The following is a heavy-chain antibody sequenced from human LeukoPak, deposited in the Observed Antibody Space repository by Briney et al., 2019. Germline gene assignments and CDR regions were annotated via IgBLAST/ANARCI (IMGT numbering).Heavy chain of an antibody. Sequence: GGALRLSCAASGFTFSSYDMTWVRQAPGKGLEWVSVIYSGGSTYYADSVKGRFTISRDNSKNTLYLQMNSLRAEDTAVYYCARNYGDYDYYYYMDVWGKGTTVTISS. V-gene: IGHV3-66*01. CDR3: ARNYGDYDYYYYMDV. J-gene: IGHJ6*03. CDR2: IYSGGST. D-gene: IGHD4-17*01. CDR1: GFTFSSYD.